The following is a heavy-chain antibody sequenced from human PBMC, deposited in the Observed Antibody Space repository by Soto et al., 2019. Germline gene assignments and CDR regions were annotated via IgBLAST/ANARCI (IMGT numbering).Heavy chain of an antibody. CDR1: GGTFSTYI. CDR2: IIPIPDIT. Sequence: QVQLVQSGAEVRKPGSSVKVSCKAPGGTFSTYIISWVRQAPGQGLEWMGRIIPIPDITNYAQKFQGRVTITADRSTSTAYMELTSLKSEDTAVYYCARDRITTRRDAFDLWGQGTLVTVSS. J-gene: IGHJ3*01. CDR3: ARDRITTRRDAFDL. D-gene: IGHD3-3*01. V-gene: IGHV1-69*08.